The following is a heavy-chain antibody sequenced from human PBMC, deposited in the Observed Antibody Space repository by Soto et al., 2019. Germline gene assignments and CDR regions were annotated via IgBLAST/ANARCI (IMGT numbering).Heavy chain of an antibody. CDR1: GYTITCCA. CDR3: ARDGEEKAADEMVY. CDR2: INDGDGDT. V-gene: IGHV1-3*01. J-gene: IGHJ4*02. Sequence: QVQLVQSGAEVKKPGASVRVSCKASGYTITCCAMHWVRQAPGQRPEWMGWINDGDGDTKYSQNFQGRLTIIRDTSASTAYMELSSLTSEDTAVYYCARDGEEKAADEMVYWGQGTLVTVSS. D-gene: IGHD6-13*01.